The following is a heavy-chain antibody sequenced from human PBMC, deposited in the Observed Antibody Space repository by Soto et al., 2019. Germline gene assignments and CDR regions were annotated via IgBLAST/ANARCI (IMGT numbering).Heavy chain of an antibody. CDR3: ARARITGPAPAAMPFDY. V-gene: IGHV1-46*03. D-gene: IGHD2-2*01. CDR1: GYTFTSYY. Sequence: GASVKVSCKASGYTFTSYYMHWVRQAPGQGLEWKGIINPSGGSTSYAQKFQGRVTMTRDTSTSTVYMELSSLRSEDTAVYYCARARITGPAPAAMPFDYWGQGTLVTVSS. CDR2: INPSGGST. J-gene: IGHJ4*02.